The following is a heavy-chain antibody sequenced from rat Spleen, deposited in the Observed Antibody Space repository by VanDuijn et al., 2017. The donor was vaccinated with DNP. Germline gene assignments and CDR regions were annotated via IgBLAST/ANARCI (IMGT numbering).Heavy chain of an antibody. CDR1: GFTFSNYY. Sequence: EVQLVESGGGLVQPGRSLKLSCAASGFTFSNYYMAWVRQAPKKGLEWVATISTGGGNTYYRDSVKGRFTISRDNTKSTLYLQMNSLTSEDMATYYCARWEGDYFDYWGQGVMVTVSS. CDR2: ISTGGGNT. CDR3: ARWEGDYFDY. D-gene: IGHD1-11*01. V-gene: IGHV5-25*01. J-gene: IGHJ2*01.